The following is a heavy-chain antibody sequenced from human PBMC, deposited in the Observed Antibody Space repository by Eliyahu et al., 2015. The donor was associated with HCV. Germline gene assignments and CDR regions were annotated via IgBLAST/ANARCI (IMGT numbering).Heavy chain of an antibody. J-gene: IGHJ2*01. Sequence: QVTLKESGPVLVKPTETLTLTCTVSGFSLSNARMGVSWIRQPPGKALEWLAHIFSNDXKSYSTSLKSRLTISKDTSKSQVVLTMTNMDPVDTATYYCARKNYDFWSGSFHWYFDLWGRGTLVTVSS. V-gene: IGHV2-26*01. CDR2: IFSNDXK. CDR3: ARKNYDFWSGSFHWYFDL. D-gene: IGHD3-3*01. CDR1: GFSLSNARMG.